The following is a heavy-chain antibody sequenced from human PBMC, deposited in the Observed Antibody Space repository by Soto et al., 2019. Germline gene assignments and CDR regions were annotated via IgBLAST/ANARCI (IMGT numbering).Heavy chain of an antibody. CDR3: ARATYYDFWGGPYYYYGMDV. J-gene: IGHJ6*02. V-gene: IGHV1-18*01. CDR2: ISAYNGNT. CDR1: GYTFTSYG. Sequence: ASVKVSCKASGYTFTSYGISWVRQAPGQGLEWMGWISAYNGNTNYAQKLQGRVTMTTDTSTSTAYMELRSLRSDDTAVYYCARATYYDFWGGPYYYYGMDVWGQGTKVTVSS. D-gene: IGHD3-3*01.